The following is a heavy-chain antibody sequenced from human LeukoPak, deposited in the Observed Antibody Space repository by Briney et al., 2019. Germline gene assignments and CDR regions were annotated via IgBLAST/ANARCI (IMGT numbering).Heavy chain of an antibody. CDR1: GGSISSGGYS. CDR3: ARGNSGYDPGWFDP. D-gene: IGHD5-12*01. V-gene: IGHV4-30-2*01. J-gene: IGHJ5*02. Sequence: PSQTLSLTCAVSGGSISSGGYSWSWIRQPPGKGLEWVGYIYHSGSTYYNPSLKSRVTISVDRSKNQFSLKLSSVTAADTAVHYCARGNSGYDPGWFDPWGQGTLVTVSS. CDR2: IYHSGST.